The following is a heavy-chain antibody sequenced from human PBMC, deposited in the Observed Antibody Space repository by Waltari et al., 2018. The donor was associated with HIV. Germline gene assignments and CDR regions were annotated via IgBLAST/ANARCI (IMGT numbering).Heavy chain of an antibody. Sequence: QVRLVESGGGVVQPGRSMRLPCEASGFSFGGYDMPWVRPTPDKGLEWVAGISFEGAKKNYIDSVKGRFTVSRDNSKNTMYLQMNNLRPDDTAVYYCARDLAYSSTWPSYWGQGTLVTVSS. V-gene: IGHV3-30*03. CDR3: ARDLAYSSTWPSY. CDR1: GFSFGGYD. CDR2: ISFEGAKK. J-gene: IGHJ4*02. D-gene: IGHD6-13*01.